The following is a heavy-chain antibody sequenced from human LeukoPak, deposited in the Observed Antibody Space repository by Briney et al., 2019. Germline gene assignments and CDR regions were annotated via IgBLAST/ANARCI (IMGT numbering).Heavy chain of an antibody. CDR1: GGSISSSSYY. Sequence: SETLSLTCTVSGGSISSSSYYWGWIRQPPGKGLEWIGSIFYSGSTYYNPSLKSRVTISVDTSKNQFSLKLRSVTAADTAVYYCARGPLYSSSYIYYYGMDVWGQGTTVTVSS. CDR2: IFYSGST. D-gene: IGHD6-13*01. V-gene: IGHV4-39*07. J-gene: IGHJ6*02. CDR3: ARGPLYSSSYIYYYGMDV.